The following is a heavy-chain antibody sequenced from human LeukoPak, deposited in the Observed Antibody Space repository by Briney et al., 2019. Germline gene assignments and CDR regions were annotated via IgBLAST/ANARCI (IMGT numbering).Heavy chain of an antibody. J-gene: IGHJ4*02. D-gene: IGHD1-26*01. CDR1: GFSFESYG. CDR3: VKDCGLGGSRDY. V-gene: IGHV3-30*02. CDR2: IPFSGMDE. Sequence: GGSLRLSCATFGFSFESYGLHWVRQAPGKGLEWVTFIPFSGMDENYADSVRGRFTISRDNSKNMVYLQMNSLRPDDTGIYYCVKDCGLGGSRDYWGQGTLVTVSS.